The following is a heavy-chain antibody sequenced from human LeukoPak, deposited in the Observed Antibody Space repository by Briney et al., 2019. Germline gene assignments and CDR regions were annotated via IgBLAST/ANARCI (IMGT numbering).Heavy chain of an antibody. CDR2: FYTSGST. J-gene: IGHJ4*02. CDR3: ARELGSGSYRPLDY. V-gene: IGHV4-4*07. CDR1: VSSISSYY. Sequence: SETLSLTCTVSVSSISSYYWTWIRQPAGKGLEWIGRFYTSGSTHYNPSLKSRDTMSVDTSKNQFSLTLSSVTAADTAVYYCARELGSGSYRPLDYWGQGTLVTVSS. D-gene: IGHD1-26*01.